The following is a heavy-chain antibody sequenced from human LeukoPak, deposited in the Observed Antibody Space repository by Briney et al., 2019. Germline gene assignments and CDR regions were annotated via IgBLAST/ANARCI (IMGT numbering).Heavy chain of an antibody. D-gene: IGHD1-7*01. Sequence: GGSLRLSCAASGFTFSSYSMNWVRQAPGKGLEWVSYISSSSTIYYADSVKGRFTISRDNAKNSLYLQMNSLRAEDTAVYYCARGVELTSPYFDYWGQGTLVTVSS. CDR3: ARGVELTSPYFDY. CDR2: ISSSSTI. J-gene: IGHJ4*02. V-gene: IGHV3-48*04. CDR1: GFTFSSYS.